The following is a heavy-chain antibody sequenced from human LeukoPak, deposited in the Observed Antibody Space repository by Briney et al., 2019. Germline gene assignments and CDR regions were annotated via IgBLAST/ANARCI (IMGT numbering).Heavy chain of an antibody. Sequence: ASVKVSCKASGFTFTIYDIYWVRQATGQGLEWMGWMNPNSGNTGYALKFQGRVTMTRNTSISTAYMELSSLRSEDTAVYYCARGSETLVREIIIQDYWGQGTLVTVSS. J-gene: IGHJ4*02. D-gene: IGHD3-10*01. V-gene: IGHV1-8*01. CDR1: GFTFTIYD. CDR2: MNPNSGNT. CDR3: ARGSETLVREIIIQDY.